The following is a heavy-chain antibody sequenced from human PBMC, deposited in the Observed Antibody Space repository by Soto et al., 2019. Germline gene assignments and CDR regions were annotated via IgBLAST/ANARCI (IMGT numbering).Heavy chain of an antibody. Sequence: GGSLRLSCAASGFTFRNFEMNWVRQVPGKGLEWISYISSSGSKRYYADSVKGRFIVSRDNSNDSLFLEMNSLRDEDTGVYYCARDSIAAPNWFDPWGQGTLVTVSS. V-gene: IGHV3-48*03. D-gene: IGHD6-6*01. CDR3: ARDSIAAPNWFDP. CDR1: GFTFRNFE. CDR2: ISSSGSKR. J-gene: IGHJ5*02.